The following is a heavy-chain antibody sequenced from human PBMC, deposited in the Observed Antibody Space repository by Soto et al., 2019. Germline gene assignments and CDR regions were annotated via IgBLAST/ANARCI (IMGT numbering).Heavy chain of an antibody. D-gene: IGHD3-22*01. CDR3: AREDSSGYTFFDY. Sequence: TSETLSLTCTVSGGSISGYYWSWIRQPPGKGLEWIGYIYYSGSTSYNPSLKSRLTISVDTSKNQFSLRLTSVTAADTAVYYCAREDSSGYTFFDYWGQGTLVTVSS. CDR2: IYYSGST. J-gene: IGHJ4*02. CDR1: GGSISGYY. V-gene: IGHV4-59*01.